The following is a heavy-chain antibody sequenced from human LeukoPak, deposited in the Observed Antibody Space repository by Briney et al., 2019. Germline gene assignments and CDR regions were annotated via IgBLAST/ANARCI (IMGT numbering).Heavy chain of an antibody. J-gene: IGHJ2*01. CDR1: GFTFSSYA. D-gene: IGHD3-10*01. V-gene: IGHV4-59*08. Sequence: GSLRLSCAASGFTFSSYAMSWIRQPPGKGLEWIGSIHHSGATNFKTSLESRVTISVDTSKNQFSLRLRSLTAADTAVYYCARRGQNSGSARGWYFDLWGRGTLVTVSS. CDR3: ARRGQNSGSARGWYFDL. CDR2: IHHSGAT.